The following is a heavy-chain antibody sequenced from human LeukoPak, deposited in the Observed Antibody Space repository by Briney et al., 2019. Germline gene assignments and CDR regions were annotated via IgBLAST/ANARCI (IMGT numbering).Heavy chain of an antibody. CDR2: ISSSSSYI. V-gene: IGHV3-21*01. CDR1: GFTFSSYS. D-gene: IGHD2-2*01. CDR3: ATSDDIVVVSTAPPEDY. J-gene: IGHJ4*02. Sequence: GGSLRLSCVVSGFTFSSYSINWVRQAPGKGLEWVSSISSSSSYIYYADSVKGRFTISRDNAKNSLYLQMNSLRAEDTAVYYCATSDDIVVVSTAPPEDYWGPGTLVTVSS.